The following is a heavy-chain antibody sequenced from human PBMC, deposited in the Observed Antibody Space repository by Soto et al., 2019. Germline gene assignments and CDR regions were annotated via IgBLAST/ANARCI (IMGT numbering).Heavy chain of an antibody. V-gene: IGHV1-2*04. D-gene: IGHD1-26*01. Sequence: QVQLVQSGAEVKKPGASVKVSCKASGYTFTGYYMHWVRQAPGQGPEWMGWINPNSGDTNYAQKFQGWVTMTRDTPNTTAYMELSRLTSDDTAVYYCARDQLPDYYYYGMDVWGQGTTVTVSS. CDR1: GYTFTGYY. J-gene: IGHJ6*02. CDR2: INPNSGDT. CDR3: ARDQLPDYYYYGMDV.